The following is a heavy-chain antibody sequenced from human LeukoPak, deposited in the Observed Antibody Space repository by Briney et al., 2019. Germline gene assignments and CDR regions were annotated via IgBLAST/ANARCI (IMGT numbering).Heavy chain of an antibody. J-gene: IGHJ4*02. V-gene: IGHV3-7*01. CDR3: ARDRYGYVY. CDR1: GFTLSTSW. D-gene: IGHD5-18*01. CDR2: IKQDGREK. Sequence: GGSLRLSCVASGFTLSTSWMTWVRLAPGKGLECVAIIKQDGREKFYVDSVRGRFTISRDNAKNSLFLQMNSLRAEDTAVYYCARDRYGYVYWGQGTLVTVSS.